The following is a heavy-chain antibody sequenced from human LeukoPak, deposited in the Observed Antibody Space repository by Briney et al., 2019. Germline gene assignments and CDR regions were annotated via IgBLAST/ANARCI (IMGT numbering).Heavy chain of an antibody. CDR3: AKYGSGWYGIDY. CDR1: GFDFRQYA. Sequence: TGGSLRLSCAASGFDFRQYAMSWVRQAPGKGPEWVSSIGTDDTKFYGDSVKGRFTISRDNSKNMVYLQMNSLRAEDTAVYYCAKYGSGWYGIDYWGQGTLVTVSS. V-gene: IGHV3-23*01. CDR2: IGTDDTK. J-gene: IGHJ4*02. D-gene: IGHD6-19*01.